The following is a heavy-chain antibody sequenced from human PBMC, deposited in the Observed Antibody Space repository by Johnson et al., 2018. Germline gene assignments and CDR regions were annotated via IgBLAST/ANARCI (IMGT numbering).Heavy chain of an antibody. V-gene: IGHV3-21*01. J-gene: IGHJ1*01. CDR2: ISSNSAYI. Sequence: VQLVESGGGLVKPGGSLRLSCAASGFTFSRYTLNWVRQAPGKGLEWVSSISSNSAYIYYADSVKGRFTISRDNAKNSLDLQMNSLRAEDTAVYYCAREWEEMATITRYFQHWGQGTLVTVSS. D-gene: IGHD5-24*01. CDR3: AREWEEMATITRYFQH. CDR1: GFTFSRYT.